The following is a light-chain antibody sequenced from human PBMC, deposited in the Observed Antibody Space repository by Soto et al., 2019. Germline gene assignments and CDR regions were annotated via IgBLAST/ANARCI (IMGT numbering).Light chain of an antibody. J-gene: IGKJ5*01. V-gene: IGKV1-5*03. CDR2: KAS. CDR3: QHYNSYSIT. CDR1: QTISSW. Sequence: DIQMTQSPSTLSGSVGDRVTITCRASQTISSWLAWYQQKPGKAPKLLIYKASTLKSGVPSRVSGSGSGTEVTLTISSLQPDDFATYYCQHYNSYSITFGQGTRLEIK.